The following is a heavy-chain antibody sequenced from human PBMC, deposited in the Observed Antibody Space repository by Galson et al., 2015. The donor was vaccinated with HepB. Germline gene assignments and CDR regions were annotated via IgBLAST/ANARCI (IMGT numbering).Heavy chain of an antibody. Sequence: SVKVSCKASGYTSTSYAVHWVRQAPGQSLEWMGWVDTGSGKTRTSQRFQDRVTIVRATSASTTYMELSSLRSEDTAVYYCARDPMELLKGAFDIWGQGTLVTVSS. CDR3: ARDPMELLKGAFDI. D-gene: IGHD1-7*01. V-gene: IGHV1-3*04. CDR2: VDTGSGKT. J-gene: IGHJ3*02. CDR1: GYTSTSYA.